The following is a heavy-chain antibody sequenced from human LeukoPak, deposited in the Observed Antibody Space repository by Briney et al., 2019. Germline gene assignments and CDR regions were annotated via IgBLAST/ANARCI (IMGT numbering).Heavy chain of an antibody. CDR1: GFTFDDYG. V-gene: IGHV3-20*04. CDR2: INWNGGST. CDR3: ARVVTMVRGVISYYMDV. Sequence: AGSLRLSCAASGFTFDDYGMSWVRQAPGKGLEWVSGINWNGGSTGYADSVRGRFTIPRDNAKNSLYLQMNSLRAEDTALYYCARVVTMVRGVISYYMDVWGKGTTVTVSS. D-gene: IGHD3-10*01. J-gene: IGHJ6*03.